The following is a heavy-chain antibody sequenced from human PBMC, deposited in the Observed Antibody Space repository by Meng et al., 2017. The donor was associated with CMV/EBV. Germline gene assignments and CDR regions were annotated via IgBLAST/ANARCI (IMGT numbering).Heavy chain of an antibody. J-gene: IGHJ6*02. CDR2: ISSSSSTI. V-gene: IGHV3-48*04. CDR3: ARVGLYCSSTSCPHYYYYGMDV. D-gene: IGHD2-2*01. Sequence: GESLKISCAASGFTFSSHSMNWVRQAPGKGLEWVSYISSSSSTIYYADSVKGRFTISRDNAKNSLYLQMNSLRAEDTAVYYCARVGLYCSSTSCPHYYYYGMDVWGQGTTVTVSS. CDR1: GFTFSSHS.